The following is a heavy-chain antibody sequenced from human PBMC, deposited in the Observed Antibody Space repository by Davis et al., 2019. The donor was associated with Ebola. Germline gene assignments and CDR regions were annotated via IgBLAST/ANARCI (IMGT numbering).Heavy chain of an antibody. J-gene: IGHJ4*02. Sequence: PGGSLRLSCAASGFTFRTYWMSWVRQAPGKGLEWVANIKEDGSEKFYVDSLKGRFTISRDNSKNTLYLQMNSLRAEDTAVYYCAKHGSTSCYAGVCYFDCWGQGTLVTVSS. D-gene: IGHD2-2*01. CDR1: GFTFRTYW. V-gene: IGHV3-7*03. CDR2: IKEDGSEK. CDR3: AKHGSTSCYAGVCYFDC.